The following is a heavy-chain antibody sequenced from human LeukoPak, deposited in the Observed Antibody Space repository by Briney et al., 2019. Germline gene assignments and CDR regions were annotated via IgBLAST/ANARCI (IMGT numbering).Heavy chain of an antibody. J-gene: IGHJ4*02. CDR3: ARDPFDYYDSSGYLDY. Sequence: ASVKVSCKASGYTFTGYYIHWVRQAPGQGLEWMGRINPNSGGTSYAQKFQGRVTMTRDTSISTAYMELSRLRSDDTAVYYCARDPFDYYDSSGYLDYWGQGTLVTVSS. D-gene: IGHD3-22*01. CDR1: GYTFTGYY. V-gene: IGHV1-2*06. CDR2: INPNSGGT.